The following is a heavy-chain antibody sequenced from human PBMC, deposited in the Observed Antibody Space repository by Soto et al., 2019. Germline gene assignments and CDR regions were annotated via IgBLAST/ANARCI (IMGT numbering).Heavy chain of an antibody. D-gene: IGHD3-22*01. CDR2: IIPILGIA. CDR1: GGTFSSYT. Sequence: QVQLVQSGAEVKKPGSSVKVSCKASGGTFSSYTISWVRQAPGQGLEWMGRIIPILGIANYAQQFQGRVTITADQSTSIAYMELSSMRSEDTAVYYCARDGDYDESSGYSNWFEPWGQGTLVTVSS. CDR3: ARDGDYDESSGYSNWFEP. J-gene: IGHJ5*02. V-gene: IGHV1-69*08.